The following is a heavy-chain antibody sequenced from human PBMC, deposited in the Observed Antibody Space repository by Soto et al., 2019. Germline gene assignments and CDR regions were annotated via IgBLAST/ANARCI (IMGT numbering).Heavy chain of an antibody. CDR1: GYTFTSYD. CDR3: ARGRLLWFGELLYYFDY. J-gene: IGHJ4*02. D-gene: IGHD3-10*01. Sequence: VKVSCKASGYTFTSYDINWVRQATGQGLEWMGWMNPNSGNTGYAQKFQGRVTMTRNTSISTAYMELSSLRSEDTAVYYCARGRLLWFGELLYYFDYWGQGTLVTVSS. CDR2: MNPNSGNT. V-gene: IGHV1-8*01.